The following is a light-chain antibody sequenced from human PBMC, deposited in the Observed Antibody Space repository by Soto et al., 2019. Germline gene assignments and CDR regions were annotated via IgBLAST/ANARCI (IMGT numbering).Light chain of an antibody. Sequence: DIQMTQSPSSLSASVGDRVTITCRASQGISIYLVWYQQKPGKVPKLLIYAASTLQSGVPSRFSGSGSGTDFTLIISSLQPEDVATYYCQNYNSAPFTFGPGTKVDIK. CDR3: QNYNSAPFT. CDR2: AAS. J-gene: IGKJ3*01. CDR1: QGISIY. V-gene: IGKV1-27*01.